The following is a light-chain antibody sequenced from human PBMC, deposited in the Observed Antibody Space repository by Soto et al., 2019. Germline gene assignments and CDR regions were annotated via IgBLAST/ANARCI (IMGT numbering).Light chain of an antibody. V-gene: IGKV3-11*01. J-gene: IGKJ5*01. CDR2: DAS. CDR3: QQRSNWPPT. CDR1: QSVSDY. Sequence: EIVLTQPPATLSLSPGERDTLSCRASQSVSDYLAWYQQKPGQAPRLLIYDASKRATGIPARFSGSGSGTDFTLTLSSLEPEDFAVYYCQQRSNWPPTFGQGTRLEIK.